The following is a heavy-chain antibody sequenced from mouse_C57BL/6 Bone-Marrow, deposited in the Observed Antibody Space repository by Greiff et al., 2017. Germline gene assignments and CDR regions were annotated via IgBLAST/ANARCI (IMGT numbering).Heavy chain of an antibody. CDR1: GFTFSDYY. J-gene: IGHJ1*03. D-gene: IGHD2-1*01. CDR2: ISNGGGST. CDR3: ARLIYGNYVWYFDV. Sequence: EVKLVESGGGLVQPGGSLKLSCAASGFTFSDYYMYWVRQTPEKRLEWVAYISNGGGSTYYPDTVKGRFTISRDNAKNTLYLQMSRLKSEDTAMYYCARLIYGNYVWYFDVWGTGTTVTVSS. V-gene: IGHV5-12*01.